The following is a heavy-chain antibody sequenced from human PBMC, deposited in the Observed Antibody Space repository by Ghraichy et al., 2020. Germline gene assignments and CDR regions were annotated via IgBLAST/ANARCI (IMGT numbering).Heavy chain of an antibody. CDR3: ARGGYGDYWYFDL. V-gene: IGHV1-2*05. Sequence: ASVKVSCKASGYTFTGYYMHWVRQAPGQGLEWMGRINPNSGGTNYAQKFQGRVTMTRDTSISTAYMELSRLRSDDTVVYYCARGGYGDYWYFDLWGRGTLVTVSS. D-gene: IGHD4-17*01. J-gene: IGHJ2*01. CDR1: GYTFTGYY. CDR2: INPNSGGT.